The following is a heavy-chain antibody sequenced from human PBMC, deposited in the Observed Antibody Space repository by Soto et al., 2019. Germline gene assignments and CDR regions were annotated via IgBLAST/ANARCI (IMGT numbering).Heavy chain of an antibody. CDR1: GFTFSNAW. CDR2: IKSETDGGTT. Sequence: PGGSLRLSCAASGFTFSNAWMSWVRQAPGKGLEWVGRIKSETDGGTTDYAAPVKGRFTISRDDSKNTLYLQMNSLKTEDTAVYYCTTDXLGSSIAARPLSYGMDVWGQGTTVTVSS. V-gene: IGHV3-15*01. J-gene: IGHJ6*02. D-gene: IGHD6-6*01. CDR3: TTDXLGSSIAARPLSYGMDV.